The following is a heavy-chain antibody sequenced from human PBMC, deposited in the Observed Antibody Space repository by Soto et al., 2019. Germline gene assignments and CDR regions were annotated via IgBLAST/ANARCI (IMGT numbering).Heavy chain of an antibody. V-gene: IGHV1-69*06. D-gene: IGHD5-12*01. CDR3: ARDKVDIVATTPMNYYYYYGMDV. J-gene: IGHJ6*02. CDR2: IITILGTA. Sequence: EAPVESFCKGSWGTFSSHAIRGGRQAPGQGAEGVGGIITILGTANYAQKFQGRVTITADKSTSTAYMELSSLRSEDTAVYYCARDKVDIVATTPMNYYYYYGMDVWGQGTTVPSP. CDR1: WGTFSSHA.